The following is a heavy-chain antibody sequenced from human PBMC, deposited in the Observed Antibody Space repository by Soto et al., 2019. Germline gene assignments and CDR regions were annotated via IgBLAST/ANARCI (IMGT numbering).Heavy chain of an antibody. J-gene: IGHJ4*02. D-gene: IGHD1-26*01. CDR3: AGSSDDGRDN. CDR2: ISSSSSFI. CDR1: GFSLSDYS. Sequence: DVQLVESGGGLVKPGGSLRLSCAASGFSLSDYSMKWIRQAPGKGLEWVASISSSSSFIHYAESMKGRFTISRDNAKNSLYLQMNSLSAEDTAVYYCAGSSDDGRDNWGQGTLVTVSS. V-gene: IGHV3-21*01.